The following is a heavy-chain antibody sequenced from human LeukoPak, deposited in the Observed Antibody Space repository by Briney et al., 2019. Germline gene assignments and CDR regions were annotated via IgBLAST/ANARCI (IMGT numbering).Heavy chain of an antibody. J-gene: IGHJ4*02. CDR3: ARLVTEEGDSPDY. CDR2: IYPGDSDT. V-gene: IGHV5-51*01. Sequence: GESLKISCKGSGYSFTYYWIDWVRQMPGKGLEWMGVIYPGDSDTRYRPSFQGQVTISVDKSISTAYLQWSSLKASDTAMYYCARLVTEEGDSPDYWGQGTLVTVSS. CDR1: GYSFTYYW. D-gene: IGHD1-26*01.